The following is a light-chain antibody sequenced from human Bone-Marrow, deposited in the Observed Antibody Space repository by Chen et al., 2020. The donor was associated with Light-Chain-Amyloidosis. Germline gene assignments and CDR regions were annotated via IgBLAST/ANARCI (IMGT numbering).Light chain of an antibody. CDR2: RDT. CDR3: QSADSSGTYEVI. CDR1: DLPTKY. V-gene: IGLV3-25*03. Sequence: SNELTQPPSVSVSPGQTASITCSGDDLPTKYAYGYQEKPGQAPVLVVHRDTERPSGISERFSGSSSGTTATLTISGVQAEDEADYHCQSADSSGTYEVIFGGGTKLTVL. J-gene: IGLJ2*01.